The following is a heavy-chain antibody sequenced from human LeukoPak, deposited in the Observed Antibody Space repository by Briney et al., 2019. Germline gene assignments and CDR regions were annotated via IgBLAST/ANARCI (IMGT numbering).Heavy chain of an antibody. D-gene: IGHD3-10*01. J-gene: IGHJ4*02. Sequence: SETLSLTCAVYGGSFSTYYWSWIRQPPGKGLEWIGEINPGGGTHYNPSLKSRVAISVDTSKNQFSLNLTSVTGADTAVYYCARVVPSRGFDYWGQGTLVTVSS. CDR3: ARVVPSRGFDY. CDR2: INPGGGT. V-gene: IGHV4-34*01. CDR1: GGSFSTYY.